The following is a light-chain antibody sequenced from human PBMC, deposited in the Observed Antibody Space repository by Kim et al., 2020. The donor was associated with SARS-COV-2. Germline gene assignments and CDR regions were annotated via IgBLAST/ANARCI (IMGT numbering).Light chain of an antibody. CDR2: KDS. CDR3: FSAADNIWV. V-gene: IGLV3-27*01. J-gene: IGLJ3*02. CDR1: AKQY. Sequence: AKQYVRWFQQKPPKAPSVIIYKDSERPPGIPERFSGSSSGTTVTLTINGAQVEDEADYYCFSAADNIWVFGGGTQLTVL.